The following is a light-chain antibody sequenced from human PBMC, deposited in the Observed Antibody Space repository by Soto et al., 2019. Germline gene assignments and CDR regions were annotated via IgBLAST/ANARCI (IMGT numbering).Light chain of an antibody. J-gene: IGKJ2*01. Sequence: DIVLTQSPAPLPVTPGEPASISCRSSQSLLHSNGYNYLDWYLQKPGQSPQLLIYLGSTRASGVPDRFSGSGSGTYFTMKISRVEAGDVSVYYCMQALQSHRFTFGQGTKLQI. CDR2: LGS. V-gene: IGKV2-28*01. CDR3: MQALQSHRFT. CDR1: QSLLHSNGYNY.